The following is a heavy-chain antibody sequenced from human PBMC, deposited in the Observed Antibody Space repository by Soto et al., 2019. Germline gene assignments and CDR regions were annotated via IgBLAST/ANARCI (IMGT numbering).Heavy chain of an antibody. CDR3: AKDCMYPHSGDVLVPAARYKSPGPLGY. D-gene: IGHD2-2*01. J-gene: IGHJ4*02. V-gene: IGHV3-23*01. CDR2: ISGSGGST. CDR1: GFTFSSYA. Sequence: GGSLRLSCAASGFTFSSYAMSWVRQAPGKGLEWVSAISGSGGSTYYADSVKGRFTISRDNSKNTLYLQMNSLRAEDKAVYYCAKDCMYPHSGDVLVPAARYKSPGPLGYWGQGTLVTVSS.